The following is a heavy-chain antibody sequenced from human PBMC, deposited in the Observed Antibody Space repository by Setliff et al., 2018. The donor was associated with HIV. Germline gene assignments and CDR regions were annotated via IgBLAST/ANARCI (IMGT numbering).Heavy chain of an antibody. Sequence: GGSLRLSCVASGFDFSGYSMPWVRQAPGKGPEWVAAISHDAVKTYYADAVRGRFIISRDNSKNTAFLQMNSLTVEDTAVYYCARDPRVDAFDIWGRGTVVTVSS. V-gene: IGHV3-30*04. CDR1: GFDFSGYS. CDR2: ISHDAVKT. CDR3: ARDPRVDAFDI. J-gene: IGHJ3*02.